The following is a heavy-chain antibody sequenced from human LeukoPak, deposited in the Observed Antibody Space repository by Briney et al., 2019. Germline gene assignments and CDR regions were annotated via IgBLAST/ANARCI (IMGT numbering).Heavy chain of an antibody. D-gene: IGHD2-15*01. Sequence: NASETLSLTRAVYGGSFSGYYWSWIRQPPGKGLEWIGEINHSGSTNYNPSLKSRVTISVDTSKNQFSLKLSSVTAADTAVYYCARVGAYTRRGYEYWGQGTLVTVSS. CDR1: GGSFSGYY. J-gene: IGHJ4*02. V-gene: IGHV4-34*01. CDR2: INHSGST. CDR3: ARVGAYTRRGYEY.